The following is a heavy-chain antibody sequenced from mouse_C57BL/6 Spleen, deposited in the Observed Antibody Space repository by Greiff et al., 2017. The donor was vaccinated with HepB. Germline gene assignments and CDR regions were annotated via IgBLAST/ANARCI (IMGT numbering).Heavy chain of an antibody. Sequence: QVQLQQPGAELVMPGASVKLSCKASGYTFTSYWMHWVKQRPGQGLEWIGEIDPSDSYTNYNQKFKGKSTLTVDKSSSTAYMQLSSLTSEDSAVYYCARREDYDDVAWFAYWGQGTLVTVSA. D-gene: IGHD2-4*01. V-gene: IGHV1-69*01. CDR1: GYTFTSYW. J-gene: IGHJ3*01. CDR2: IDPSDSYT. CDR3: ARREDYDDVAWFAY.